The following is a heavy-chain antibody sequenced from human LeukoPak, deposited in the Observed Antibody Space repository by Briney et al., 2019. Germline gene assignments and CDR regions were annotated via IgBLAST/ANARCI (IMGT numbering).Heavy chain of an antibody. Sequence: SETLSLTCTVSGGSISSYYWSWIRQPPGHGLEWIGYIYYSGSTNYNPSLKIRVTISVDTSKNQFSLKLSSVTAADTAVYYCAASIAAAGTKVIGAFDIWGQGTMVTVSS. CDR3: AASIAAAGTKVIGAFDI. V-gene: IGHV4-59*01. J-gene: IGHJ3*02. CDR2: IYYSGST. CDR1: GGSISSYY. D-gene: IGHD6-13*01.